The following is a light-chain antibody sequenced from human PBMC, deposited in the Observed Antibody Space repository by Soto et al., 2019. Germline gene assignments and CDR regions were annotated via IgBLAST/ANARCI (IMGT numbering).Light chain of an antibody. CDR1: QSVNNY. Sequence: EIVLTQSPGTLSLSPGERATLSCRASQSVNNYLAWYQKRPGQAPRILIYDKSDRATGIPARFSGSGSGTDFNLTISSIEPEDLAVFYCQQRSIWPWTCGQGNKVDIK. J-gene: IGKJ1*01. CDR2: DKS. V-gene: IGKV3-11*01. CDR3: QQRSIWPWT.